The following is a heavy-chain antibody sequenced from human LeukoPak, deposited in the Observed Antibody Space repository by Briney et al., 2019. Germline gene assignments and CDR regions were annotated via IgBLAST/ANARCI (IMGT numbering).Heavy chain of an antibody. CDR1: GYTLTELS. Sequence: GASVKVSCKVSGYTLTELSMHWVRQAPGKGLEWMGGFDPEDGETIYAQKFQGRVTMTEDTSTDTAYMELSSLRSEDTAVYYCARDPIPRGSYSLLGAFDIWGQGTMVTVSS. V-gene: IGHV1-24*01. CDR2: FDPEDGET. D-gene: IGHD1-26*01. CDR3: ARDPIPRGSYSLLGAFDI. J-gene: IGHJ3*02.